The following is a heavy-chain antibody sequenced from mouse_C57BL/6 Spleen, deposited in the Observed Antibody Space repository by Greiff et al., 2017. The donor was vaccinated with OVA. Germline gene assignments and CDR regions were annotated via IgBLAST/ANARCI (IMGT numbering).Heavy chain of an antibody. D-gene: IGHD2-5*01. CDR1: GFSLTSYG. CDR2: IWSGGST. J-gene: IGHJ2*01. CDR3: AKSSNYDYFDY. Sequence: QVQLKESGPGLVQPSQSLSITCTVSGFSLTSYGVHWVRQSPGKGLEWLGVIWSGGSTDYNAAFMSRLRITKDNSKSQVFFKMNSLQADDTAIYDCAKSSNYDYFDYWGQGTTLTVSS. V-gene: IGHV2-5*01.